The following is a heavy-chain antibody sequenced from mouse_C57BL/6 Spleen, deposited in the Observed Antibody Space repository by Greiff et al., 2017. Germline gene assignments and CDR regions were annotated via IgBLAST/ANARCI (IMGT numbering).Heavy chain of an antibody. CDR2: IYPGSGSP. CDR3: ARRCYYGSSPDDYYAMDY. D-gene: IGHD1-1*01. V-gene: IGHV1-55*01. Sequence: QVQLQQPGAELVKPGASVKMSCKASGYTFTSYWITWVKQRPGQGLEWIGDIYPGSGSPNYNEQFKSKAKLTVDTSSSTAYMQLSSLTSEDSAVYYCARRCYYGSSPDDYYAMDYWCQGTSVTVSS. J-gene: IGHJ4*01. CDR1: GYTFTSYW.